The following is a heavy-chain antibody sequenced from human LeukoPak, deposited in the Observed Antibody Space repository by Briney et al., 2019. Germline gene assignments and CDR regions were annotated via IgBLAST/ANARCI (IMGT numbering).Heavy chain of an antibody. CDR1: GGTFSSYA. CDR3: ARSIAVAGTYGVDY. J-gene: IGHJ4*02. D-gene: IGHD6-19*01. CDR2: IIPIFDTA. V-gene: IGHV1-69*05. Sequence: GASVKVSCKASGGTFSSYAISWVRRAPGQGLEWMGRIIPIFDTANYAQKFQGRVTITTDESTSTAYMELSSLRSEDTAVYYCARSIAVAGTYGVDYWGQGTLVTVSS.